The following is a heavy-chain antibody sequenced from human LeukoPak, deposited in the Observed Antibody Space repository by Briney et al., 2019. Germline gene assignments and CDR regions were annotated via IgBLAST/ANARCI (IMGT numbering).Heavy chain of an antibody. CDR3: AKGGSGSYSLDAFDI. V-gene: IGHV3-21*04. CDR2: ISSSSSYI. CDR1: GFTFSSYS. D-gene: IGHD1-26*01. J-gene: IGHJ3*02. Sequence: TGGSLRLSCAASGFTFSSYSMNWVRQAPGKGLEWVSSISSSSSYIYYADSVKGRFTISRDNAKNSLYLQMNSLRAEDMALYYCAKGGSGSYSLDAFDIWGQGTMVTVSS.